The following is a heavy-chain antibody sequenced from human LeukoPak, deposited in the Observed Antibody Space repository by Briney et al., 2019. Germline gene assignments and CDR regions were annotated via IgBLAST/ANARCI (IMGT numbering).Heavy chain of an antibody. CDR3: ARHLYGGAFDI. CDR1: GGSISSYY. D-gene: IGHD3-3*01. V-gene: IGHV4-4*09. J-gene: IGHJ3*02. Sequence: SETLSLTCTVSGGSISSYYWSWIRQPPGKGLEWIGYIYTSGSTNYNPSLKSRVTISVDTSKNQFSLKLSSVTAADTAVYYCARHLYGGAFDIWGQGTMVTVSS. CDR2: IYTSGST.